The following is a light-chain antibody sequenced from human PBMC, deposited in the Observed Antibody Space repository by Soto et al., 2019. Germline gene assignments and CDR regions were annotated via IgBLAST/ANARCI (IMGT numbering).Light chain of an antibody. CDR3: SSYTTTNTLVV. V-gene: IGLV2-14*01. J-gene: IGLJ2*01. CDR2: DVS. CDR1: SSDIGGYNY. Sequence: SALTQPASVSGSPGQTITISCTGTSSDIGGYNYVSWYQQHPGKAPKLMIFDVSNRPSGVSNRFSGSKSGDTASLTVSGLQPEDEADYYCSSYTTTNTLVVFGGGTKLTVL.